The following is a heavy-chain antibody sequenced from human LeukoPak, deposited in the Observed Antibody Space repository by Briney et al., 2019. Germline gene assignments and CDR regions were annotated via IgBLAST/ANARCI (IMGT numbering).Heavy chain of an antibody. J-gene: IGHJ6*02. CDR3: AGTLGYCSSTSCLSYYYYYGMDV. V-gene: IGHV4-4*07. CDR1: GGSISSHY. Sequence: KASETLSLTCTVSGGSISSHYWSWIRQPPGKGLEWIGRIYTSGSTNYNPSLKSRVTMSVDTSKNQFSLKLSSVTAADTAVYYCAGTLGYCSSTSCLSYYYYYGMDVWGQGTTVTVSS. D-gene: IGHD2-2*01. CDR2: IYTSGST.